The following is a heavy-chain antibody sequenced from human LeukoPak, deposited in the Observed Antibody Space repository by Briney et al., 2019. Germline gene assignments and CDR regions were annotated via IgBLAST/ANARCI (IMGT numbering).Heavy chain of an antibody. D-gene: IGHD3-3*01. CDR1: GYSFTSYW. CDR2: IY. V-gene: IGHV5-51*01. CDR3: ARTISRGFLEWLPTYFDY. J-gene: IGHJ4*02. Sequence: GESLKISFKGSGYSFTSYWIGWVRQMPGKGLEWMGIIYSPSFQGQVTISADKSISTAYLQWSSLKASDTAMYYCARTISRGFLEWLPTYFDYWGQGTLVTVSS.